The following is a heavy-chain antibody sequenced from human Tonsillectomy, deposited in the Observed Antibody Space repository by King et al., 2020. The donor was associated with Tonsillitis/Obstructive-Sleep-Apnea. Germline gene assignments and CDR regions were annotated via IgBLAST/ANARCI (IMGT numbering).Heavy chain of an antibody. Sequence: QLQESGPGLVKPSGTLSLTCAVSGGSISSSNWWTWVSQPPGKGREWIGGIYHSGSTNYNPSLKSRVTISVDKSNNQFSLNLSSLTAADTPVYYCARVATGDVDWGQGTLVTVSS. CDR1: GGSISSSNW. J-gene: IGHJ4*02. V-gene: IGHV4-4*02. D-gene: IGHD7-27*01. CDR3: ARVATGDVD. CDR2: IYHSGST.